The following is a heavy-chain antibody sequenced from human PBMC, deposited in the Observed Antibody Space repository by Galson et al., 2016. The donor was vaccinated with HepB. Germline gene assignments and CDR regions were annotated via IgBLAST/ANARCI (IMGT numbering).Heavy chain of an antibody. CDR2: IKQDGSEK. Sequence: SLRLSCAASGFTFTTYWMGWVHQAPGKGLEWVATIKQDGSEKYYVDSVKGRFTISRDNAKNSLSLQVHSLRAEDTAMYYCARVPPLVVVIYMELGFYFDNWGQGTLGTVSS. CDR3: ARVPPLVVVIYMELGFYFDN. J-gene: IGHJ4*02. CDR1: GFTFTTYW. D-gene: IGHD2-21*01. V-gene: IGHV3-7*01.